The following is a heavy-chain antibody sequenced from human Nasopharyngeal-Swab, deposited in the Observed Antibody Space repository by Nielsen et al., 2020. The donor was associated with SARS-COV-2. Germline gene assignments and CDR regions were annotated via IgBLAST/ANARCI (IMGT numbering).Heavy chain of an antibody. CDR1: GGSISSYY. D-gene: IGHD3-3*01. CDR3: ARRVGGFLEWIFAHDI. CDR2: IYYSGST. V-gene: IGHV4-59*08. J-gene: IGHJ3*02. Sequence: SETLSLTCTVSGGSISSYYWSWIRQPPGKGLEWIGYIYYSGSTNYNPSLKSRVTISVDTSKNQFSLKLSSVTAADTAVYYCARRVGGFLEWIFAHDIWGQGTMVTVSS.